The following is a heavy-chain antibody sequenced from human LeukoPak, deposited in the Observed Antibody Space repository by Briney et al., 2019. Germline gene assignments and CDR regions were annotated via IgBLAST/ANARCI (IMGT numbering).Heavy chain of an antibody. CDR2: ITGSSATL. V-gene: IGHV3-48*01. CDR1: GFNFNIYS. D-gene: IGHD6-19*01. Sequence: GGSLRLSCAASGFNFNIYSMKWVRQARGKGVEWISYITGSSATLYYGHSVKGRFTISRDNAKNSVYLQMNSLRAEDTAVYYCARGLQWGFDWWGQGAVVTVSS. J-gene: IGHJ4*02. CDR3: ARGLQWGFDW.